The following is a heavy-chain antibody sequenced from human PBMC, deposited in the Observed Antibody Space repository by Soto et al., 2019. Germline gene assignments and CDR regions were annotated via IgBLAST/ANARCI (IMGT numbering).Heavy chain of an antibody. Sequence: QVHLVQSGAEVKRPGDSVKVSCKAFGYTFTDYHIHWVRQAPGQGLEWMGRITPKSGEIYFSPKFQGRVTLTRDTSISTAYMEVTTLRFDDTAVYYCARAPILGPTCDLDYWGQGTLATVSS. D-gene: IGHD1-26*01. V-gene: IGHV1-2*02. CDR3: ARAPILGPTCDLDY. CDR1: GYTFTDYH. J-gene: IGHJ4*02. CDR2: ITPKSGEI.